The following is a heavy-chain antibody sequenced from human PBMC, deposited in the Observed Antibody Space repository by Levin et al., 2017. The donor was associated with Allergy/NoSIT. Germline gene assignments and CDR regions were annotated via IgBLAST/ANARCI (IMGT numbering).Heavy chain of an antibody. CDR3: ARAITSPAAAGKGDWFDP. CDR2: IWYDGSNK. CDR1: GFTFSSYG. D-gene: IGHD6-13*01. V-gene: IGHV3-33*01. Sequence: GGSLRLSCAASGFTFSSYGMHWVRQAPGKGLEWVAVIWYDGSNKYYADSVKGRFTISRDNSKNTLYLQMNSLRAEDTAVYYCARAITSPAAAGKGDWFDPWGQGTLVTVSS. J-gene: IGHJ5*02.